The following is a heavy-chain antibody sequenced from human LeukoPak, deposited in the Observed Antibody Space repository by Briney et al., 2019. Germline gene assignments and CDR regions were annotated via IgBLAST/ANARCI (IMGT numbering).Heavy chain of an antibody. CDR1: GYTFTSYF. CDR3: ARDILTGVFDY. Sequence: ASVKVSCKASGYTFTSYFMHWVQQAPGQGLEWMGWINPNSGGTNYAQKFQGRVTMTRDTSISTAYMELSRLRSDDTAVYYCARDILTGVFDYWGQGTLVTVSS. D-gene: IGHD3-9*01. CDR2: INPNSGGT. V-gene: IGHV1-2*02. J-gene: IGHJ4*02.